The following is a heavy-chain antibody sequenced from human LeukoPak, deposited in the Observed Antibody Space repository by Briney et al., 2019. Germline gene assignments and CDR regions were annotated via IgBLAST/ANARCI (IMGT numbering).Heavy chain of an antibody. CDR3: ARGSSSGGLFDY. V-gene: IGHV4-38-2*02. CDR2: IYHNGST. Sequence: PSETLSLTCTVSGYSISSGYYWGWIRQPPGKGLEWIGSIYHNGSTYYNPSLKSRVTISVDTSKNQFSLKLSSVTAADTAVYYCARGSSSGGLFDYWGQGTLVTVSS. J-gene: IGHJ4*02. CDR1: GYSISSGYY. D-gene: IGHD6-13*01.